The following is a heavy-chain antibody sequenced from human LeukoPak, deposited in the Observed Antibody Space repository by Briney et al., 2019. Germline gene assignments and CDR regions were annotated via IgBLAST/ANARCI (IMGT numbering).Heavy chain of an antibody. CDR1: GGSISSYF. V-gene: IGHV4-59*01. CDR2: VYYSGST. Sequence: SETLSLTCTVSGGSISSYFWSWIRQPPGKGLEWIGYVYYSGSTNYNPSLKSRVTISVDRSNNKFSLKLTSVTAADTAVYYCAREVVDYGGELDWFDARGQGTLVSVSS. CDR3: AREVVDYGGELDWFDA. D-gene: IGHD4-23*01. J-gene: IGHJ5*02.